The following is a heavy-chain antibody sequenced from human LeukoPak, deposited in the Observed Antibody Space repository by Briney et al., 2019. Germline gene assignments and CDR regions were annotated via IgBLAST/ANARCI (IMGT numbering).Heavy chain of an antibody. V-gene: IGHV1-69*13. CDR1: GGTFSSYA. J-gene: IGHJ6*03. CDR2: IIPIFGTA. D-gene: IGHD2-2*01. CDR3: ARDLIVVVPAATYYYYYMDV. Sequence: GASVKVSCKASGGTFSSYAISWVRQAPGQGLEWMGGIIPIFGTANYAQKFQGRVTITADESTSTAYMELSSLRSEDTAVYYCARDLIVVVPAATYYYYYMDVWGKGTTVTVSS.